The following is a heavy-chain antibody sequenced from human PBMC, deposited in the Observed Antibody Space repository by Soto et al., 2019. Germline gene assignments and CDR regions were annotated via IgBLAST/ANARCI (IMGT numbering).Heavy chain of an antibody. CDR1: GGSFSGYY. CDR3: ARAPYYYDSSGYYTDYFDY. V-gene: IGHV4-34*01. D-gene: IGHD3-22*01. Sequence: SETLSLTCAVYGGSFSGYYWSWIRQPPGKGLEWIGEINHSGSTNYNPSLKSRVTISVDTSKNQFSLKLSSVTAADTAVYYCARAPYYYDSSGYYTDYFDYWGQGTLVTVSS. J-gene: IGHJ4*02. CDR2: INHSGST.